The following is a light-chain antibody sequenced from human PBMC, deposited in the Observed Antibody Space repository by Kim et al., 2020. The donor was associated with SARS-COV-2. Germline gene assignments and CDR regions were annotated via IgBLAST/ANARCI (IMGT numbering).Light chain of an antibody. J-gene: IGKJ1*01. CDR3: QQYSSSPAT. V-gene: IGKV3-20*01. Sequence: SPGERATVSCRASQSVRSNDLAWYQQKPGQAPSLLIYGASSRATGIPDRFSGSGSGTDFTLTITRLEPEDFAVYYCQQYSSSPATFGQGTKVDIK. CDR2: GAS. CDR1: QSVRSND.